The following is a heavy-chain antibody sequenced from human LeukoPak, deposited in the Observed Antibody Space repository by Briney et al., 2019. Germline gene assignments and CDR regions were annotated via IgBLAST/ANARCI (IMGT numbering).Heavy chain of an antibody. J-gene: IGHJ6*02. D-gene: IGHD3-10*01. CDR2: IYYSGST. CDR1: GGSFSGYY. V-gene: IGHV4-31*11. CDR3: ARAYGSGRGHYYYYGMDV. Sequence: PSETLSLTCAVYGGSFSGYYWSWIRQHPGKGLEWIGYIYYSGSTYYNPSLKSRVTISVDTSKNQFSLKLSSVTAADTAVYYCARAYGSGRGHYYYYGMDVWGQGTTVTVSS.